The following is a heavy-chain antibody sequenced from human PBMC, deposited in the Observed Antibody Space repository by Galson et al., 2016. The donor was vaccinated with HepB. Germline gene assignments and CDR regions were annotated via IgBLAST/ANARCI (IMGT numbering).Heavy chain of an antibody. D-gene: IGHD4-17*01. J-gene: IGHJ6*03. CDR3: ARGDNPDYGDYASAYYYMDV. Sequence: LSLTCAVYGGSFSGYYWSWIRQPPGKGLEWIGEINHSGSTNYNPSLKSRVTISVDTSKNQFSLKLSSVTAADTAVYYCARGDNPDYGDYASAYYYMDVWGKGTAVTVSS. V-gene: IGHV4-34*01. CDR2: INHSGST. CDR1: GGSFSGYY.